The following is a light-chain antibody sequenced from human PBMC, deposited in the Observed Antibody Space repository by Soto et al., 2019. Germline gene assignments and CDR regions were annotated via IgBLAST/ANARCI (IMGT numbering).Light chain of an antibody. Sequence: EIVMTQSPATLSESPGERATLSCRASQSVSSNLAWYQQKRGQAPRLLIYGTSTRATVIPARFSGSGSGTEFTLTISSLQSEYFAVYYCQQYNKWPLTFGGGTKVEIK. J-gene: IGKJ4*01. CDR3: QQYNKWPLT. V-gene: IGKV3-15*01. CDR2: GTS. CDR1: QSVSSN.